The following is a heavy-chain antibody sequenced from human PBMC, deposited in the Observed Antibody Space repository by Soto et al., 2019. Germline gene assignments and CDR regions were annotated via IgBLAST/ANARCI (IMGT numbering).Heavy chain of an antibody. CDR3: ARGLYRKVLRYFDWFRS. CDR2: IIPILGIA. CDR1: GGTFSSYT. D-gene: IGHD3-9*01. V-gene: IGHV1-69*02. J-gene: IGHJ4*02. Sequence: QVQLVQSGAEVKKPGSSVKVSCKASGGTFSSYTISWVRQAPGQGLEWMGRIIPILGIANYAQKFQGRVTITADKSTSTAYMELSSLRSEDTAVYYCARGLYRKVLRYFDWFRSWGQGTLVTVSS.